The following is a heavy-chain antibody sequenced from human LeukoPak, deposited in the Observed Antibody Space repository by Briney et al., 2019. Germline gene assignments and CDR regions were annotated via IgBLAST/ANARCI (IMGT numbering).Heavy chain of an antibody. CDR3: AREAFYYGMDV. CDR2: IYYSGST. CDR1: GGSISSYY. Sequence: SETLSPTCTVSGGSISSYYWSWIRQPPGKGLEWIGYIYYSGSTNYNPSLKSRVTISVDTSKNQFSLKLSSVTAADTAVYYCAREAFYYGMDVWGQGTTVTVSS. V-gene: IGHV4-59*01. J-gene: IGHJ6*02.